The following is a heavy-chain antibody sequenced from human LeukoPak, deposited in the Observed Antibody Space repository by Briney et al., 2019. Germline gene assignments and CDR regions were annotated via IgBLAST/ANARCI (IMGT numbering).Heavy chain of an antibody. CDR1: GYSISNGYH. J-gene: IGHJ5*02. D-gene: IGHD3-10*01. Sequence: SETLSLTCAVSGYSISNGYHWGRIRQPPEKGLEWIGSINHSGSTYYNPSLKSRVTISVDTSKNQFSLKLNSVTAADTAVYYCARDSGYDPGWFDPWGQGTLVTVSS. V-gene: IGHV4-38-2*02. CDR2: INHSGST. CDR3: ARDSGYDPGWFDP.